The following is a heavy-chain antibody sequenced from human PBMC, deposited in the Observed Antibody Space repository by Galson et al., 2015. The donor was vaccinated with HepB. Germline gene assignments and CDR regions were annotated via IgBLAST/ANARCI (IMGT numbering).Heavy chain of an antibody. J-gene: IGHJ5*02. CDR1: GFTFSSYA. CDR3: ARGPYSGSYLGWFDP. Sequence: SLRLSCAASGFTFSSYAMHWVRQAPGKGLEWVTFISYDGSNKYYADSVKGRFTISRDNSKNTLYLQMNSLRAEDTAVYYCARGPYSGSYLGWFDPWGQGTLVTVSS. D-gene: IGHD1-26*01. CDR2: ISYDGSNK. V-gene: IGHV3-30*04.